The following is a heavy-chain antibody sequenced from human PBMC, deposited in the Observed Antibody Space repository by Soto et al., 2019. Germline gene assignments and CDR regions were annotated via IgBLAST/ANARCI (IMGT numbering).Heavy chain of an antibody. CDR3: AKYHYESSYPFIDS. Sequence: QVQLVQSGTEVKKPGASVKVSCKASGYTFTNYDFHWVRQATGQGLEWMGWMNPNNDYTGYAQKFQGRVTMTKNTSLSTAYMELSSLRSEDTAVYYCAKYHYESSYPFIDSWGQGTLVTVSS. J-gene: IGHJ4*02. V-gene: IGHV1-8*01. D-gene: IGHD3-22*01. CDR1: GYTFTNYD. CDR2: MNPNNDYT.